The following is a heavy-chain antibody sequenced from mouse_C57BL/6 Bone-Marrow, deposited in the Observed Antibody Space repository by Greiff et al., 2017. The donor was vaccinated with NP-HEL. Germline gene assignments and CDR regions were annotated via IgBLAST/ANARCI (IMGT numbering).Heavy chain of an antibody. CDR2: IYPGSGST. D-gene: IGHD1-1*01. V-gene: IGHV1-55*01. J-gene: IGHJ1*03. CDR3: ARFITTEWYFDV. CDR1: GYTFTSYC. Sequence: QVQLQQPGAELVKPGASVKMSCKASGYTFTSYCITWVKQRPGQGLEWIGDIYPGSGSTNYNEKFKSKATLTVDTSSSTAYMQLSSLTSEDSAVYYCARFITTEWYFDVGGTGTTVTVSS.